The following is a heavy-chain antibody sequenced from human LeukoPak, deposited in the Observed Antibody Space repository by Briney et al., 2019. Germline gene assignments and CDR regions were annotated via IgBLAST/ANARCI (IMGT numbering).Heavy chain of an antibody. D-gene: IGHD2-2*01. V-gene: IGHV1-69*05. Sequence: GASVKVSCKASGYTFTSYGISWVRQAPGQGLEWMGGIIPIFGTANYAQKFQGRVTITTDESTSTAYMELSSLRSEDTAVYYCAREVEDIVVVPAARNSNYFDYWGQGTLVTVSS. CDR2: IIPIFGTA. J-gene: IGHJ4*02. CDR1: GYTFTSYG. CDR3: AREVEDIVVVPAARNSNYFDY.